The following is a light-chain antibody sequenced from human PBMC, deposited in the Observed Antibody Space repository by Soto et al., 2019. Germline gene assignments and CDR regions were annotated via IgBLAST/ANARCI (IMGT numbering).Light chain of an antibody. CDR3: SSYTSSSTVV. J-gene: IGLJ2*01. CDR2: DVS. Sequence: QSALTQPASVSGSPGQSITISCTGTSSDVGGYNYVSWYQQHPGKAHKLIIYDVSNRPSGVSNRFSGSKSGNTASLTISGLQAEDEADYYCSSYTSSSTVVFGGGTKLTVL. V-gene: IGLV2-14*01. CDR1: SSDVGGYNY.